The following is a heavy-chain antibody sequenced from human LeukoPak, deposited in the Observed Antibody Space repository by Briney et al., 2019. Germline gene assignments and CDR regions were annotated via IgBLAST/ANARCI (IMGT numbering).Heavy chain of an antibody. Sequence: PSETLSLTCTVSGGSISSYYWSWIRQPPGKGLEWIGYIYYSGSTNYNPSLKSRVTISVDTSKNQFSLKLSSVTAADTAVYCCARLAPFGELLLGAFDIWGQGTMVIVSS. CDR3: ARLAPFGELLLGAFDI. CDR1: GGSISSYY. J-gene: IGHJ3*02. V-gene: IGHV4-59*08. D-gene: IGHD3-10*01. CDR2: IYYSGST.